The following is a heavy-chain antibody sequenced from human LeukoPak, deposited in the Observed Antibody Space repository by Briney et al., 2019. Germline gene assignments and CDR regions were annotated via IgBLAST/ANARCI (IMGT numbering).Heavy chain of an antibody. Sequence: QPGGSLRLSCAASGFTFRSSAMNWVRQPPGKGLEWVSASGTDGDTYYADSVKGRFTISRDNCKNTLYLQMTSLRAEDTALYYCTKKTAGNYAYASWGQGTLVTVSP. V-gene: IGHV3-23*01. CDR2: SGTDGDT. D-gene: IGHD6-13*01. J-gene: IGHJ5*02. CDR1: GFTFRSSA. CDR3: TKKTAGNYAYAS.